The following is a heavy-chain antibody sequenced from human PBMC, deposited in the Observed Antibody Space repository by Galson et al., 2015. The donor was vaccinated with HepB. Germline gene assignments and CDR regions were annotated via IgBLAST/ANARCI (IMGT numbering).Heavy chain of an antibody. V-gene: IGHV3-74*01. Sequence: SLRLSCAASGFTFSSYWMHWVRQAPGKGLVWVSRINSDGSSTSYADSVKDRFTISRDNAKNTLYLQMNSLRAEDTAVYYCASLTSRLVDGRGYWGQGTLATVSS. CDR2: INSDGSST. CDR3: ASLTSRLVDGRGY. J-gene: IGHJ4*02. D-gene: IGHD3-10*02. CDR1: GFTFSSYW.